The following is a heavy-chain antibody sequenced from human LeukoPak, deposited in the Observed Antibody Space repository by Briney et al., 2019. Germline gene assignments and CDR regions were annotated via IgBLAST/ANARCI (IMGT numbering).Heavy chain of an antibody. D-gene: IGHD2-21*01. J-gene: IGHJ4*02. CDR1: GFTFSSYG. Sequence: PGGSLRLSCAASGFTFSSYGMHWVRQAPGKGLEWVAVISYDGSNKYYADSVKGRFTISRDNSKNTLYLQMNSLRAEDTAVYYCAKGSEAEAYTFDYWGQGTLVTVSS. CDR2: ISYDGSNK. V-gene: IGHV3-30*18. CDR3: AKGSEAEAYTFDY.